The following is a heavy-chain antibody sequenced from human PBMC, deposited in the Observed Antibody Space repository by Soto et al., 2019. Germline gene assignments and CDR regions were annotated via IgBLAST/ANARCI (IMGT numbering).Heavy chain of an antibody. Sequence: VQSGAEVKKPGSSVKVSCKASGGTFSSYAISWVRQAPGQGLEWMGGIIPIFGTANYAQKFQGRVTITADESTSTAYMELSSLRSEDTAVYYCARGVRATDYYYYYGMDVWGQGTTVTVSS. CDR1: GGTFSSYA. D-gene: IGHD1-26*01. CDR2: IIPIFGTA. CDR3: ARGVRATDYYYYYGMDV. J-gene: IGHJ6*02. V-gene: IGHV1-69*01.